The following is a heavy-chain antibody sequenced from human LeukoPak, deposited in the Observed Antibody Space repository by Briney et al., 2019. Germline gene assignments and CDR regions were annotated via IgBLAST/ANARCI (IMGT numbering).Heavy chain of an antibody. V-gene: IGHV3-7*01. J-gene: IGHJ4*02. CDR2: MNLDGSEK. D-gene: IGHD2-8*01. CDR3: ARDATYCTNGVCYTRFDY. Sequence: PGGSLRLSCAASGFTFTSHWMSWVRQAPGKGREWVARMNLDGSEKYYVDSVKGRFTISRDNAKPSLSLEMNSLRAEDTDVYYCARDATYCTNGVCYTRFDYWGQGNLVTVSS. CDR1: GFTFTSHW.